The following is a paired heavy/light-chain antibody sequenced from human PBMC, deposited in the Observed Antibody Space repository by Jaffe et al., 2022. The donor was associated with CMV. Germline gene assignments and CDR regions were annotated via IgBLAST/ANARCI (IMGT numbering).Light chain of an antibody. CDR2: DVS. Sequence: QSALTQPASVSGSPGQSITISCTGTSSDVGGYNYVSWYQQHPGKAPKLMIYDVSNRPSGVSNRFSGSKSGNTASLTISGLQAEDEADYYCSSYTSRVWVFGGGTKLTVL. V-gene: IGLV2-14*03. CDR1: SSDVGGYNY. J-gene: IGLJ3*02. CDR3: SSYTSRVWV.
Heavy chain of an antibody. Sequence: QVQLVQSGAEVKKPGSSVKVSCKASGGTFSSYAISWVRQAPGQGLEWMGGIIPIFGTANYAQKFQGRVTITADESTSTAYMELSSLRSEDTAVYYCATPPREYSSSSNWFDPWGQGTLVTVSS. D-gene: IGHD6-6*01. CDR3: ATPPREYSSSSNWFDP. V-gene: IGHV1-69*01. CDR2: IIPIFGTA. J-gene: IGHJ5*02. CDR1: GGTFSSYA.